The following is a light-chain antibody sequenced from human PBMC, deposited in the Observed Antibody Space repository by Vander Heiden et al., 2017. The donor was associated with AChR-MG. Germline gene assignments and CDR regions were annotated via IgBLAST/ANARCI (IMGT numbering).Light chain of an antibody. J-gene: IGKJ2*01. CDR2: AAS. CDR3: QQSYSILPYT. V-gene: IGKV1-39*01. Sequence: DIQVTQSPSSLSAFVGDTVTFTCRASQSISTYLNWYQQRPGKAPKLLIYAASSLQTGVPSRCRGSGSGTDFTLTISSLQPEDFATYFCQQSYSILPYTFGQGTKLEIK. CDR1: QSISTY.